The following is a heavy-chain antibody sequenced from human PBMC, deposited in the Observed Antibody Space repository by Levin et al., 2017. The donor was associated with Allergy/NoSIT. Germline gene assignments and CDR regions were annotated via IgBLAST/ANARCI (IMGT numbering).Heavy chain of an antibody. Sequence: GESLKISCKASGYTFTSYDINWVRQATGQGLEWMGWMNPNSGNTGYAQKFQGRVTMTRNTSISTAYMELSSLRSEDTAVYYCARGLRRSSGYYAYWGQGTLVTVSS. CDR2: MNPNSGNT. CDR3: ARGLRRSSGYYAY. J-gene: IGHJ4*02. D-gene: IGHD3-22*01. V-gene: IGHV1-8*01. CDR1: GYTFTSYD.